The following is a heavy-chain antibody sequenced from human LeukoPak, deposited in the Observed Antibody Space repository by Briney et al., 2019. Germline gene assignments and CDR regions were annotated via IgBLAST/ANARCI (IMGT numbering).Heavy chain of an antibody. Sequence: SETLSLTCAVSGGSISRGGYSWSWIRQPPGKGLEWIGYFYYSGSTYYNPSLKSRVTISLDTSKNQLSLKLSSVTAADTAVYYCARDEISWFGELEGWFDPWGQGTLVTVSS. J-gene: IGHJ5*02. CDR1: GGSISRGGYS. D-gene: IGHD3-10*01. CDR3: ARDEISWFGELEGWFDP. V-gene: IGHV4-30-4*07. CDR2: FYYSGST.